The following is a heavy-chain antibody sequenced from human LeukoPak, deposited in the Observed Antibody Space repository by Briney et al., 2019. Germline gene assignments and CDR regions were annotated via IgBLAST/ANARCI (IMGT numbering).Heavy chain of an antibody. CDR1: GFTFSSYW. CDR2: IKQDGSQK. CDR3: ARDWNYYDNSGFYGEY. J-gene: IGHJ4*02. V-gene: IGHV3-7*01. D-gene: IGHD3-22*01. Sequence: GGPLTLSCAASGFTFSSYWMRWVRQGPGKGLEWVANIKQDGSQKFYVDSVKGRFTISRDNAKNSLYLQMNSLRDEDTAVYYCARDWNYYDNSGFYGEYWGQGTLVTVSS.